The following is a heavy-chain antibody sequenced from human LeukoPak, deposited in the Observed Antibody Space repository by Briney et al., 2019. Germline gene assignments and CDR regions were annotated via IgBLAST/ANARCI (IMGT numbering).Heavy chain of an antibody. D-gene: IGHD3-22*01. Sequence: GGSLRLSCAASEVIFSSYSMNWVRQTPGKGLEWVSYISSSSSTIYYADSVKGRITISRDNAKTSLYLQMNRPRAETTAEYYFVRDFHVRLYDIGGYSYWGQGTLVTVSS. J-gene: IGHJ4*02. CDR1: EVIFSSYS. CDR2: ISSSSSTI. CDR3: VRDFHVRLYDIGGYSY. V-gene: IGHV3-48*01.